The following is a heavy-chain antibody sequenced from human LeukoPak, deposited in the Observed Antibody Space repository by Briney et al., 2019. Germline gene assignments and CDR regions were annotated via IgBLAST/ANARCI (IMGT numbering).Heavy chain of an antibody. CDR2: INSDGSST. CDR3: ARGMYYYGSGSYYRVDSFDI. Sequence: GGSLRLSCAASGFTFSRYWMHWVRQAPGKGLVWVSRINSDGSSTSYADSVKGRFTISRDNAKNTLYLQVNSLRAEDTAVYYCARGMYYYGSGSYYRVDSFDIWGQGTMVTVSS. J-gene: IGHJ3*02. D-gene: IGHD3-10*01. V-gene: IGHV3-74*01. CDR1: GFTFSRYW.